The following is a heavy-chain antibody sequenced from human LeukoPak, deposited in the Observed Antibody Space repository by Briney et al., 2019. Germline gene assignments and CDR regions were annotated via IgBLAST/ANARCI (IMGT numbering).Heavy chain of an antibody. CDR2: ISSSGSTI. J-gene: IGHJ3*02. D-gene: IGHD3-10*01. Sequence: GGSLRLSCAASGFTFSSYEMNWVRQAPGKGLEWVSYISSSGSTIYYADSVKGRFTISRDNAKNSLYLQMNSLRAEDTAVYYCGRGVGVYSGRVFDIGGKGKMVTV. CDR1: GFTFSSYE. CDR3: GRGVGVYSGRVFDI. V-gene: IGHV3-48*03.